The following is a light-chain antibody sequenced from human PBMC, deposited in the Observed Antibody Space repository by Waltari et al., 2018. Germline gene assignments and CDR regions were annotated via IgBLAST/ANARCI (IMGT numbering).Light chain of an antibody. CDR2: WAS. J-gene: IGKJ1*01. CDR3: QQYYSRTET. Sequence: DIVMTQSPDSLAVSLGERATINCKSSQSVLYSSNNKNYLAWYQQKPGQPPKLLIYWASTRESGVPDRFSGSGSGTDFTLTISSLQAEDVAVYYCQQYYSRTETFGQGTKVEIK. V-gene: IGKV4-1*01. CDR1: QSVLYSSNNKNY.